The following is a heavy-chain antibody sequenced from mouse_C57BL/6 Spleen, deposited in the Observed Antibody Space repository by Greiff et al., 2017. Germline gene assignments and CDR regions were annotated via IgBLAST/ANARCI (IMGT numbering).Heavy chain of an antibody. D-gene: IGHD1-1*01. V-gene: IGHV1-50*01. CDR3: AFITTAAFDY. CDR2: IDPSDSYT. J-gene: IGHJ2*01. Sequence: VQLQQPGAELVKPGASVKLSCKASGYTFTSYWMQWVKQRPGQGLAWIGEIDPSDSYTNYNQKFKGKATLNVATSSRPAYMQLSSLTSEDSAVYYWAFITTAAFDYWGQGTTLTVSS. CDR1: GYTFTSYW.